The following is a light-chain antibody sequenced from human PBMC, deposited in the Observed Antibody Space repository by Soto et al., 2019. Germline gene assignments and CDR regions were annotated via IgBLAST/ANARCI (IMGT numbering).Light chain of an antibody. CDR3: QQYNTYAWT. CDR2: DAS. CDR1: QSINNW. V-gene: IGKV1-5*01. Sequence: DIQMTQSSSTLSASVGDRVTITCRASQSINNWLAWYQQKPGKAPKLLIYDASSLESGVPSRFSGSGSGPEFNLTISSLQPDDFATYYCQQYNTYAWTFGQGTKV. J-gene: IGKJ1*01.